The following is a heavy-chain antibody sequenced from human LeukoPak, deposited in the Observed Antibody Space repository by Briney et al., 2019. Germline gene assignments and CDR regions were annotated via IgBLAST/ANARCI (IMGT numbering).Heavy chain of an antibody. V-gene: IGHV4-39*01. CDR1: GGPISSSPYY. Sequence: KPSETLSLTCTVSGGPISSSPYYWGWIRQPPGKGLEWIGSIFYSGSTYYNPSLKGRVPISVDTSKNQFSLKLSSVTAADTAVCYCARLSPYLGSGSSAFPDDFWGQGTLVTVSS. J-gene: IGHJ4*02. CDR3: ARLSPYLGSGSSAFPDDF. CDR2: IFYSGST. D-gene: IGHD3-10*01.